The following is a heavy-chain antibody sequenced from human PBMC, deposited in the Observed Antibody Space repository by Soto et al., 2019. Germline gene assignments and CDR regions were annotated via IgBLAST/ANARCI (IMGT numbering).Heavy chain of an antibody. J-gene: IGHJ5*02. CDR2: IYTSGKT. CDR3: ATGHYYDNSFDP. CDR1: GDSISNYD. D-gene: IGHD3-3*01. Sequence: SETLSLTCTVSGDSISNYDWNWVRQRAGKGLEWIVRIYTSGKTDYNPALKSRVSMSVDTYKKQFSLRLSSVTAADTAVYYCATGHYYDNSFDPWGPGILVTVSS. V-gene: IGHV4-4*07.